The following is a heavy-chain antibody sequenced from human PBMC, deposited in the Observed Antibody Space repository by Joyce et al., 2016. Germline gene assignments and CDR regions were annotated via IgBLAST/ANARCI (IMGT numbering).Heavy chain of an antibody. CDR1: GFSFTTSQVG. J-gene: IGHJ5*01. V-gene: IGHV2-5*02. CDR3: ARERQTIFDS. D-gene: IGHD3-3*01. Sequence: QITLKESGPTLVKPTQTLTLTCTFSGFSFTTSQVGVGWIRQPPGKALEWLAFVYWDDDKRSSPSLKTRLTITKDTSKNQVVLTLTNVDPADTGTYYCARERQTIFDSWGQGTLVTVSS. CDR2: VYWDDDK.